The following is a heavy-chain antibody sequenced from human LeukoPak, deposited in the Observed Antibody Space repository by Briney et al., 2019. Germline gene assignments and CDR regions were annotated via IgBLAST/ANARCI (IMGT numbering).Heavy chain of an antibody. CDR2: ISGDGGST. CDR3: AKDMRYSYGATFDY. CDR1: GFTFSNAW. Sequence: PGGSLRLSCAASGFTFSNAWMSWVRQAPGKGLEWVSLISGDGGSTYYADSVKGRFTISRDNSKNSLYLQMNSLRTEDTALYYCAKDMRYSYGATFDYWGQGTLVTVSS. J-gene: IGHJ4*02. D-gene: IGHD5-18*01. V-gene: IGHV3-43*02.